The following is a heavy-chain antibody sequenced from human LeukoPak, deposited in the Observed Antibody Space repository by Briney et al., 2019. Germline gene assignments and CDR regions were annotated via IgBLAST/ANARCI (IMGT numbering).Heavy chain of an antibody. J-gene: IGHJ3*02. CDR2: INPNSGGT. D-gene: IGHD2-8*01. CDR3: ARDLNPIYSDCTNGVCFDAFDI. Sequence: ASVKVSCKASGYTFTGYYMHWVRQAPGQGLEWMGWINPNSGGTDYAQKFQGRVTMTRDTSISTAYMELSRLRSDDTAVYYCARDLNPIYSDCTNGVCFDAFDIWGQGTMVTVSS. CDR1: GYTFTGYY. V-gene: IGHV1-2*02.